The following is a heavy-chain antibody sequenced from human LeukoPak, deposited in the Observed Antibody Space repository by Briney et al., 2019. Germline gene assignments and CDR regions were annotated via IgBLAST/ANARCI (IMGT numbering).Heavy chain of an antibody. J-gene: IGHJ3*02. D-gene: IGHD2-2*01. CDR1: GGSFSGYY. CDR2: INHSGST. CDR3: ARGRCSSTSCYARARHDAFDI. V-gene: IGHV4-34*01. Sequence: SETLSLTCAVYGGSFSGYYWSWIRQPPGKGLEWIGEINHSGSTNYNPSIKSRVTISVDTSKNQFSLKLSSVTAADTAVYYCARGRCSSTSCYARARHDAFDIWGQGTMVTVSS.